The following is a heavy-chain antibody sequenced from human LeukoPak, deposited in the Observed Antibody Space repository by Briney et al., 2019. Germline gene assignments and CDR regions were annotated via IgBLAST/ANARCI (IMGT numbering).Heavy chain of an antibody. D-gene: IGHD3-9*01. CDR1: GFTFSSYA. Sequence: GGSLRRSCAASGFTFSSYAMSWVRQAPGKGLEWVSAISGSGGSTYYADSVKGRFTISRDNSKNTLYLQMNSLRAEDTAVYYCAKLGYDILTGYYRRGTYYFDYWGQGTPVTVSS. CDR2: ISGSGGST. J-gene: IGHJ4*02. V-gene: IGHV3-23*01. CDR3: AKLGYDILTGYYRRGTYYFDY.